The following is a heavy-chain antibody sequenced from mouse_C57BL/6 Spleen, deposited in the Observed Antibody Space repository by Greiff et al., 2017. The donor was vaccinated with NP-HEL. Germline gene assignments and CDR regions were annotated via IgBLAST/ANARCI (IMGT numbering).Heavy chain of an antibody. Sequence: VQLQQPGAELVKPGASVKMSCKASGYTFTSYWITWVKQRPGQGLEWIGDIYPGSGSTNYNEKFKSKATLTVDTSSSTAYMQLSSLTSEDSAVYYCARVDYSNYLFAYWGQGTLVTVSA. CDR1: GYTFTSYW. CDR2: IYPGSGST. D-gene: IGHD2-5*01. CDR3: ARVDYSNYLFAY. J-gene: IGHJ3*01. V-gene: IGHV1-55*01.